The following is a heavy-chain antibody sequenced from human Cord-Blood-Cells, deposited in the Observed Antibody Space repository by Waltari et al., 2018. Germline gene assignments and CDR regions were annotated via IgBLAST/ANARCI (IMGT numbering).Heavy chain of an antibody. CDR1: GFTFTSYS. D-gene: IGHD3-10*01. V-gene: IGHV1-3*01. CDR3: ARDRLAMVRGVNWFDP. Sequence: QVQLVQPGAEVTKPGASAKVSCKAFGFTFTSYSFHWVRPVPRQRLEWMGWINAGNGNTKYSQKFQGRVTITRDTSASTAYMELSSLRSEDTAVYYCARDRLAMVRGVNWFDPWGQGTLVTGSS. J-gene: IGHJ5*02. CDR2: INAGNGNT.